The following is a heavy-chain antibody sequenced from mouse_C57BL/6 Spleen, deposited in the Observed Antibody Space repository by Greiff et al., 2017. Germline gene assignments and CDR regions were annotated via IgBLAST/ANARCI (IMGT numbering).Heavy chain of an antibody. CDR2: ISSGSSII. J-gene: IGHJ2*01. CDR3: ARSEGR. D-gene: IGHD3-3*01. V-gene: IGHV5-17*01. CDR1: GFTFSDYG. Sequence: EVKLMESGGGLVKPGGSLKLSCAASGFTFSDYGMHWVRQAPEKGLEWVAYISSGSSIIYYADTVKGRFTISRDNAKNTLFLQMTSLRSEDTAMYYCARSEGRWGQGTTLTVSS.